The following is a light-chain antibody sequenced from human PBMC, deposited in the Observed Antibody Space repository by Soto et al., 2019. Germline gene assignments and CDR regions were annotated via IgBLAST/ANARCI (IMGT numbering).Light chain of an antibody. V-gene: IGKV3-11*01. CDR1: RSVSSF. Sequence: EIVLTQSPATLSLSPGERATLSCRASRSVSSFLAWYQQKPGRAPRLLISDASNRATGIPARFSGSGSGTDFTLTISSLEPEDFAVYYCQQRSEWPPAFGQGTKVEVK. CDR3: QQRSEWPPA. CDR2: DAS. J-gene: IGKJ1*01.